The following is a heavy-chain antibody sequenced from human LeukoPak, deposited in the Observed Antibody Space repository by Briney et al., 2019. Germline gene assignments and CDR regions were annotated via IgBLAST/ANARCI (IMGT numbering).Heavy chain of an antibody. CDR2: INHNGST. CDR1: GGSISSYF. V-gene: IGHV4-34*01. D-gene: IGHD3-10*01. CDR3: ARGRWFGELWLSGNWFDP. Sequence: SETLSLTCTVSGGSISSYFWSWIRQSPGKGLGWIGEINHNGSTNYVPSLKSRLTISQDTSKNQFSLRLTSLTAADTAVYYCARGRWFGELWLSGNWFDPWGQGTLVTVSS. J-gene: IGHJ5*02.